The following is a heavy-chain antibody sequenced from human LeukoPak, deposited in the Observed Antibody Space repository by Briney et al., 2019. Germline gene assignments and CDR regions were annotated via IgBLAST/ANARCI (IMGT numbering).Heavy chain of an antibody. J-gene: IGHJ3*02. V-gene: IGHV4-59*01. CDR3: ARISDDYRASGACDI. D-gene: IGHD4-11*01. CDR1: GGFTICYY. CDR2: IYSSGTA. Sequence: SETLPLICTVSGGFTICYYLIWIRQPPGKGLEWIAYIYSSGTATYNPSLKSRVSISINTSKNQFSLNLNSITAADTAVYYCARISDDYRASGACDIWGQGTLVTVSS.